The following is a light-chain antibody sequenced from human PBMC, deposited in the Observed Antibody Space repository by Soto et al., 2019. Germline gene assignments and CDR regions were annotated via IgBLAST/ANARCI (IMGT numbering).Light chain of an antibody. CDR3: KQRSNWPLLT. CDR2: DAS. J-gene: IGKJ4*01. CDR1: QSVSSY. Sequence: EIVLTQSPATLSLSPGERATLSCRASQSVSSYLAWYQQKPGQAPRLLIYDASNRATGIPARFSGSGSGTDFTLTISSLEPEDFAVYYCKQRSNWPLLTFGGGTKGEIK. V-gene: IGKV3-11*01.